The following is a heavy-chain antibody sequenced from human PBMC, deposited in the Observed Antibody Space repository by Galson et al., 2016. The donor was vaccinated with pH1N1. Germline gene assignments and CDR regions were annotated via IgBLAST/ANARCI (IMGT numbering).Heavy chain of an antibody. V-gene: IGHV3-33*01. J-gene: IGHJ6*02. CDR3: ARAEYYDSVSYIVRYFGMDV. CDR1: GFTFSHYG. CDR2: IWYDGSNK. D-gene: IGHD3-10*01. Sequence: SLRLSCATSGFTFSHYGIHWVRQAPGKGLEWVAVIWYDGSNKYYADSVKGRFTISRDNSKNTLYLQMNSLRAEDTAVYYCARAEYYDSVSYIVRYFGMDVWGQGTTVTVSS.